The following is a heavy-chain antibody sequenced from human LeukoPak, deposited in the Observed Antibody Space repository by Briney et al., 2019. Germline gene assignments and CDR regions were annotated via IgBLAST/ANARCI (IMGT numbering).Heavy chain of an antibody. CDR3: ARDLGYTSSC. CDR2: INPNSGGT. Sequence: ASVKVSCKASGYTSTDSYMHWVRQAPGQGLEWMGWINPNSGGTNYAQKFQGRVSMTRDTSISTAYMELSRLRSDDTAVYYCARDLGYTSSCWGQGTLVTVSS. J-gene: IGHJ4*02. V-gene: IGHV1-2*02. CDR1: GYTSTDSY. D-gene: IGHD6-13*01.